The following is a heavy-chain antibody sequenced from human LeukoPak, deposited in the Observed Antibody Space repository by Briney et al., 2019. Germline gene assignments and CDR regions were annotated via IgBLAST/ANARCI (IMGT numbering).Heavy chain of an antibody. CDR1: GFTFSSYS. J-gene: IGHJ3*02. Sequence: GGSLRLSCAASGFTFSSYSMNWVRQAPGKGLEWVAVISYDGSNKYYADSVKGRFTISRDNSKNTLYLQMNNLTAEDTAVYYCVRDRIWGQGTMVTVSS. CDR2: ISYDGSNK. V-gene: IGHV3-30*03. CDR3: VRDRI.